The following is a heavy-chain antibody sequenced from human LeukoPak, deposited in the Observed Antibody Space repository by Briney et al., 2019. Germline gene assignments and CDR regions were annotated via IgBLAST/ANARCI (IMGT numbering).Heavy chain of an antibody. CDR3: ARNDKGNSYGYSIDY. D-gene: IGHD5-18*01. CDR2: IWYDGNNK. Sequence: GGSLRLSCAASGFTFSSHGMHWVRQAPGKGLEWVAVIWYDGNNKYYADSVKGRFTISRDNSKNTLYLQMNSLRAEDTAVYYCARNDKGNSYGYSIDYWGQGTLVTVSS. CDR1: GFTFSSHG. J-gene: IGHJ4*02. V-gene: IGHV3-33*01.